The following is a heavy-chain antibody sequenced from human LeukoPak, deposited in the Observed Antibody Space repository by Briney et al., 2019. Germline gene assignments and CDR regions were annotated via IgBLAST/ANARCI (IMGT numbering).Heavy chain of an antibody. Sequence: PGRSLRLSCAASGFTFINYGMHCVRRAPGKGLEWVAVVWYDGSNKYYADSVKGRFTISRDNSKNTLYLQMNSLRAEDTAVYYCAKDRDTAMEIEYWGQGTLVTVSS. V-gene: IGHV3-33*06. J-gene: IGHJ4*02. CDR2: VWYDGSNK. CDR3: AKDRDTAMEIEY. CDR1: GFTFINYG. D-gene: IGHD5-18*01.